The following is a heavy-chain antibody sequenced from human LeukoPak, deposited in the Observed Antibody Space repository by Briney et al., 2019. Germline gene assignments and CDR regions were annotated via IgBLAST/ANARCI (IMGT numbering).Heavy chain of an antibody. CDR3: AKSRGSYWVPEFDY. D-gene: IGHD1-26*01. CDR2: INSDGTGT. V-gene: IGHV3-23*01. CDR1: GFSFSNYW. J-gene: IGHJ4*02. Sequence: GALRLSCAASGFSFSNYWMSWVRQAPGKGLVWVSRINSDGTGTTYADSVKGRFTISRDNSKNTLYLQMNSLRAEDTAIYYCAKSRGSYWVPEFDYWGQGTLVTVSS.